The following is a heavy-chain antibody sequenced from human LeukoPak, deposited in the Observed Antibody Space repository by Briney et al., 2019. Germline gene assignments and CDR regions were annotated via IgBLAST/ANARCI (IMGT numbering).Heavy chain of an antibody. CDR2: IGWNSGGI. J-gene: IGHJ4*02. CDR1: GFTFDDYA. D-gene: IGHD6-13*01. Sequence: GRSLRLSCAASGFTFDDYAMHWVRQAPGKGLEWVSGIGWNSGGIVYADSVKGRFTISRDNAKNSLHLQMNSLGAEDTALYYCVKVTAAGFVDHWGQGTLVTVSS. V-gene: IGHV3-9*01. CDR3: VKVTAAGFVDH.